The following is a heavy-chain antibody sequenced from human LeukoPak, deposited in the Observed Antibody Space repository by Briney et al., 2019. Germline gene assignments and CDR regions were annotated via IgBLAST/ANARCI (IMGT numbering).Heavy chain of an antibody. D-gene: IGHD2-21*01. CDR1: GFTFSSYS. V-gene: IGHV3-21*01. CDR2: ISSSSSYI. CDR3: AKLWWEPNDY. Sequence: GGSLRLSCAASGFTFSSYSMNWVRQAPGKGLEWVSSISSSSSYIYYADSVKGRFTISRDNSKNTLYLQMNSLRAEDTAVYYCAKLWWEPNDYWGQGTLVTVSS. J-gene: IGHJ4*02.